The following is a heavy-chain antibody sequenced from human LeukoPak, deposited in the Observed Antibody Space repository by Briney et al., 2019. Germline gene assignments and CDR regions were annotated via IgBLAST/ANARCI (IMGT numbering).Heavy chain of an antibody. D-gene: IGHD4/OR15-4a*01. Sequence: PSETLSLTCTVSGGSISSYYWSWIRQPPGKGLEWIGYIYYSGDTNYNPSLRSRVTISVDTSKNQFSLKLRSVTAADTAVYYCATYTNYKNWIDPWGQGTLVTVSS. CDR3: ATYTNYKNWIDP. V-gene: IGHV4-59*12. J-gene: IGHJ5*02. CDR2: IYYSGDT. CDR1: GGSISSYY.